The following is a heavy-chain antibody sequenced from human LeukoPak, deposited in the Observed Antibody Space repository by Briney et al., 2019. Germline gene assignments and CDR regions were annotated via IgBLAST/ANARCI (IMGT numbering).Heavy chain of an antibody. CDR2: INRDGRSA. CDR3: ASASRSGYDDH. D-gene: IGHD3-3*01. J-gene: IGHJ4*02. Sequence: GGSLRLSCAASGFTFSSYWMHWVRQVPGKGLVWVSRINRDGRSATYADSVKGRFTISRDNAKNTLYLQMNSLSAEDTAVYYCASASRSGYDDHWGQGTLVTVST. CDR1: GFTFSSYW. V-gene: IGHV3-74*01.